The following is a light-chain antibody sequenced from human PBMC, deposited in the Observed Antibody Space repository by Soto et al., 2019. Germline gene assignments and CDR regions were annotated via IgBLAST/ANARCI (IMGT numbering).Light chain of an antibody. Sequence: EIVLTQSPVTLSLSPGERATLSCRATQTIGNKLAWYLQRPGQAPRLLMYGASTRATDIPARFSGSGSGTEFTITITGLQSEDFAVYYCQQYNGWPWTFGLGTKVDIK. CDR1: QTIGNK. V-gene: IGKV3-15*01. J-gene: IGKJ1*01. CDR2: GAS. CDR3: QQYNGWPWT.